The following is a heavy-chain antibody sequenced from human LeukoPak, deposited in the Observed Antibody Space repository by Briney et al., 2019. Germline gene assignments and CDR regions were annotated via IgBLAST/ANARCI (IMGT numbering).Heavy chain of an antibody. CDR2: IYYSGST. V-gene: IGHV4-59*08. D-gene: IGHD3-22*01. CDR3: ARHKRGTYDSSGFPYWYFDL. CDR1: GGSISSYY. Sequence: MSSETLSLTCTVSGGSISSYYWSWIRQPPGKGLEWIGYIYYSGSTNYNPSLKSRVTISVDTSKNQFSLKLSSVTAADTAVYYCARHKRGTYDSSGFPYWYFDLWGRGTLVTVSS. J-gene: IGHJ2*01.